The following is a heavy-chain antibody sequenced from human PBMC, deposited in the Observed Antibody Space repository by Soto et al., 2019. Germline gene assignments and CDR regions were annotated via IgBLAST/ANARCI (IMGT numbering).Heavy chain of an antibody. J-gene: IGHJ5*02. D-gene: IGHD3-16*01. V-gene: IGHV1-69*08. CDR2: IIPIIGII. CDR1: GGTFSTYT. Sequence: QVQLVPSGAEVKKPGSSVKVSCKASGGTFSTYTITWVRQAPGQGLEWMGRIIPIIGIINYAQKFQGRVTISADKFTGTAYMELTGLRADDTAVYYCAGDPDSHYNDSHAYSYPWGQGTLVTVSS. CDR3: AGDPDSHYNDSHAYSYP.